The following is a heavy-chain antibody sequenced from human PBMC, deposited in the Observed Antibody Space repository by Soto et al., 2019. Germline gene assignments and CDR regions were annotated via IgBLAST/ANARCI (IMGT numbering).Heavy chain of an antibody. J-gene: IGHJ4*02. D-gene: IGHD3-9*01. Sequence: GGSLRLSCAASGFTFSSYAMSWVRQAPGKGLEWVSAISGSGGSTHYADSVKGRFTISRDNSKNTLYLQMNSLRAEDTAVYYCAKEPLEYDILTGYYKGGAFYDWGQGALVTVAS. CDR2: ISGSGGST. CDR3: AKEPLEYDILTGYYKGGAFYD. CDR1: GFTFSSYA. V-gene: IGHV3-23*01.